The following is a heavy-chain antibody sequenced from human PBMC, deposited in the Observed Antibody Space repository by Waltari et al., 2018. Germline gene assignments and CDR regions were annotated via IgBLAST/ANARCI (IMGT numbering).Heavy chain of an antibody. D-gene: IGHD5-18*01. J-gene: IGHJ5*02. CDR3: AGLRGFNYAFEP. CDR1: GYPISSDFY. V-gene: IGHV4-38-2*02. Sequence: QVQLQESGPGLVKPSGTLSLTCSVSGYPISSDFYWGWIRQPPGKGLEWIATVYHRESTYYNPSLMSRLTLSVDTSNNQFSLNLRSVTAADTAVYYCAGLRGFNYAFEPWGRGALVTVSS. CDR2: VYHREST.